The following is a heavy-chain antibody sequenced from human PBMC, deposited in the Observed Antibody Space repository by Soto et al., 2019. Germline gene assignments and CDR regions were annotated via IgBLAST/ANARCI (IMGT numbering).Heavy chain of an antibody. CDR2: IYHSGST. V-gene: IGHV4-4*02. J-gene: IGHJ3*02. CDR3: ARVLGNDAFDI. Sequence: QVQLQESGPGLVKPSGTLSLTCAVSGGSISTGNWWSWVRQPPGKGLEWIGEIYHSGSTNYNPSLKSRVTISVDQSKNPFSLKLSSVTAADTAVYYCARVLGNDAFDIWGQGTMVAVSS. D-gene: IGHD3-3*02. CDR1: GGSISTGNW.